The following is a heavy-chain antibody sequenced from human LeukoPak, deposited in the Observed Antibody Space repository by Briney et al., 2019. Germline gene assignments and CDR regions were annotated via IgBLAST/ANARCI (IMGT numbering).Heavy chain of an antibody. CDR2: IYYSGST. J-gene: IGHJ2*01. Sequence: SETLSLTCTVSGGSIGSSSYYWGWIRQPAGKGLEWIGSIYYSGSTYYNPSLKSRVTISVDTSKNQFSLKLSSVTAADTGVYYCARPAGAGLAAAGFWYFDLWGRGTLVTVSS. D-gene: IGHD6-13*01. V-gene: IGHV4-39*01. CDR1: GGSIGSSSYY. CDR3: ARPAGAGLAAAGFWYFDL.